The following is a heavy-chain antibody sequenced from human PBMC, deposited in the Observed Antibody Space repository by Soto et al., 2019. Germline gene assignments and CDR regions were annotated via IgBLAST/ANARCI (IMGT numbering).Heavy chain of an antibody. D-gene: IGHD6-13*01. CDR3: AREVGIAAAGGGWFDP. J-gene: IGHJ5*02. Sequence: KTSETLSLTCTVSGGSISSYYWSWIRQPPGKGLEWIGYIYYSGSTNYNPSLKSRVTISVDTSKNQFSLKLSSVTAADTAVYYCAREVGIAAAGGGWFDPWGQGTLVTVSS. CDR2: IYYSGST. V-gene: IGHV4-59*01. CDR1: GGSISSYY.